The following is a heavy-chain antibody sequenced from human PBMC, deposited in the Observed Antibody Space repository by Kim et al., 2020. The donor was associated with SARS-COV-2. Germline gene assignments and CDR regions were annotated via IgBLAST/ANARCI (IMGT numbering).Heavy chain of an antibody. V-gene: IGHV4-31*02. CDR3: ARAGIAGRLGWFDP. J-gene: IGHJ5*02. Sequence: QSLKSRVTISVDTSKNQFSLKLGSVTAADTAGYYCARAGIAGRLGWFDPWGQGTLVTVSS. D-gene: IGHD6-13*01.